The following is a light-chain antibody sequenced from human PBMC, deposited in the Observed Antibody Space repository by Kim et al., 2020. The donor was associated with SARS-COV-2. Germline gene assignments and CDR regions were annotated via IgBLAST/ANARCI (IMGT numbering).Light chain of an antibody. V-gene: IGKV3-20*01. J-gene: IGKJ2*01. CDR2: GAS. CDR3: QQYGSSPYT. CDR1: QCVSSSY. Sequence: APWERSTLTCRAGQCVSSSYLAWYQQKPGQAPRLLIYGASSRATGIPDRFSGSGSGTDFTLTISRLEPENFAGYYCQQYGSSPYTFGQGTKLEI.